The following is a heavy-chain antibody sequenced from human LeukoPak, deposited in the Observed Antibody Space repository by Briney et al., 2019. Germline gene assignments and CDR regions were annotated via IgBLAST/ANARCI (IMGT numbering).Heavy chain of an antibody. CDR1: GRFISGYY. D-gene: IGHD6-13*01. V-gene: IGHV4-59*01. CDR2: IYYGGSN. CDR3: ERIGHRGQQQPLDY. J-gene: IGHJ4*02. Sequence: SEPLSLTCTVSGRFISGYYWIWIRQPPGRGVEWIVYIYYGGSNNYNPSLRSRITISVDTSKKQFSLKLKSVTAADTAVYYCERIGHRGQQQPLDYWGQGTLLTVSS.